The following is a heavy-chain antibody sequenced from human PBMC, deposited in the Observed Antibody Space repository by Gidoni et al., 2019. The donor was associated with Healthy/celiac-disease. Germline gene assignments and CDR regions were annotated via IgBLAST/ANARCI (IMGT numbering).Heavy chain of an antibody. V-gene: IGHV1-46*01. Sequence: QVPLVQSGAEVKQPGASVKLSCKASGYTCTSYYMHGVRQAPGQGLEWMGIINPTGKSTTYAQKFKGRVTLTRDTSTSTVYMEMSSLRSEDTAVYYCARGWGPSGGTFYYFYYGMDVWGQGTTVTVSS. CDR1: GYTCTSYY. J-gene: IGHJ6*02. CDR2: INPTGKST. D-gene: IGHD6-25*01. CDR3: ARGWGPSGGTFYYFYYGMDV.